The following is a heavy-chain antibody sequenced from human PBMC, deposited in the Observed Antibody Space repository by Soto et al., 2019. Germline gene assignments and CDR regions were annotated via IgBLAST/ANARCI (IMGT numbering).Heavy chain of an antibody. CDR2: IYHSGTT. CDR3: ARGSNWFDP. V-gene: IGHV4-61*01. Sequence: SETLSLTCTVSGGSIRSSSYYWSWIRQPPGKGLEWIGYIYHSGTTNYSPSLKSRITMSIDTSKNQFSLKLSSVTAADTAVYYCARGSNWFDPWGQGTLVTVSS. J-gene: IGHJ5*02. CDR1: GGSIRSSSYY.